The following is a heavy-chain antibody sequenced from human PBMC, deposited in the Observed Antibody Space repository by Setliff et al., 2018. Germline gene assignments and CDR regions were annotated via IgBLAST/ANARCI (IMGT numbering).Heavy chain of an antibody. J-gene: IGHJ6*03. CDR3: DSSGYYYDGLTPSGYMDV. V-gene: IGHV1-69*05. CDR1: GGTFSSYG. D-gene: IGHD3-22*01. Sequence: ASVKVSCKASGGTFSSYGISWVRQAPGQGLEWMGGTIPVFGTTDYAHKFQGRVTIMTDESTSTAYMELSSLTSEDTAVYFSDSSGYYYDGLTPSGYMDVWGKGTTVTVSS. CDR2: TIPVFGTT.